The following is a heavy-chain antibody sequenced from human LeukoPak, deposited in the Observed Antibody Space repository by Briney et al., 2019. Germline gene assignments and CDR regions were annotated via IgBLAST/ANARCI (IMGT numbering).Heavy chain of an antibody. V-gene: IGHV3-21*01. J-gene: IGHJ4*02. CDR3: ARMYSGSYLAFDY. CDR2: ISSSSSYI. Sequence: GGTLTLSCAASGFTFSSYSMNWVRQAPGKALEWASSISSSSSYIYYADSVKGRFTISRDNAKNSLYLQMNSLRAEDTAVYYCARMYSGSYLAFDYWGQGTLVTVSS. CDR1: GFTFSSYS. D-gene: IGHD1-26*01.